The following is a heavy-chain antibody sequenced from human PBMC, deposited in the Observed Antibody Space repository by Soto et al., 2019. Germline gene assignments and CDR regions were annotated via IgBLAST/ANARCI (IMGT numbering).Heavy chain of an antibody. V-gene: IGHV3-23*01. D-gene: IGHD3-10*01. Sequence: DVQLLESGGGLVQWGGSLRLSCVTSGFTFSNYGMTWVRQAPGKGLEWVSYGGSGGSRDYAEYVKGRFTISRDKTKNTLSLEMNSLSAEDTDTYYCVKVRGRAYPSCNMGVWGKGTTVTVSS. CDR1: GFTFSNYG. CDR3: VKVRGRAYPSCNMGV. J-gene: IGHJ6*03. CDR2: GGSGGSR.